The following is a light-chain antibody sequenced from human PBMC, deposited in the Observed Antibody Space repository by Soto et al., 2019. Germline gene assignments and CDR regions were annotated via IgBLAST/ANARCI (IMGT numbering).Light chain of an antibody. V-gene: IGKV3-15*01. CDR3: QQYGNWPLT. Sequence: EIVVTQSPATLSVSPGERATLSCRASQSVGNNFAWYQQKPGQAPRLLIFATSTRATGVPAMFSGSWSGTEFTLTICSLQSEYCAVYYCQQYGNWPLTFAGGAKVEIE. CDR2: ATS. J-gene: IGKJ4*01. CDR1: QSVGNN.